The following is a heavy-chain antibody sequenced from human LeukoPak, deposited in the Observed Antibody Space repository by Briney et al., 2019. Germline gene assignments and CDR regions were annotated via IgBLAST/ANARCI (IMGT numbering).Heavy chain of an antibody. CDR3: ARDGKYAEYFQD. CDR2: FYYTGST. D-gene: IGHD1-1*01. V-gene: IGHV4-59*01. CDR1: GGSTSSYY. Sequence: SETLSLTCTVSGGSTSSYYWSWIRQPPGKGLEWIGYFYYTGSTNYNPSLKSRVTISVDTSKNQFSLKLSSVTAADTAVYYCARDGKYAEYFQDWGQAPWSPSPQ. J-gene: IGHJ1*01.